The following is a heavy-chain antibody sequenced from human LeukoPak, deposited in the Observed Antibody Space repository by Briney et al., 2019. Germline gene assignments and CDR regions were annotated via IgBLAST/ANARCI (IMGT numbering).Heavy chain of an antibody. D-gene: IGHD3-22*01. CDR1: GGSISSGSYY. CDR3: ARTYYYDSSGRPFDY. J-gene: IGHJ4*02. Sequence: SQTLSLTCTVSGGSISSGSYYWSWIRQPAGKGLEWIGRIYTSGSTNYNPSLKSRVTISVDTSKNQFSLKLSSVTAADTAVYYCARTYYYDSSGRPFDYWGQGTLVTVSS. CDR2: IYTSGST. V-gene: IGHV4-61*02.